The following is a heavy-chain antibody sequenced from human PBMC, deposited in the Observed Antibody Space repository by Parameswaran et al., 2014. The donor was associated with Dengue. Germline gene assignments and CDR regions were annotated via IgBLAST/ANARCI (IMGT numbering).Heavy chain of an antibody. D-gene: IGHD7-27*01. CDR2: IFSNDEK. CDR3: ARIPLGNGPGARGYGMDV. V-gene: IGHV2-26*01. J-gene: IGHJ6*02. Sequence: ARWIRQPPGKALEWLAHIFSNDEKSYSTSLKSRLTISKDTFKSQVVLTMTNMDPVDTATYYCARIPLGNGPGARGYGMDVWGQGTTVTVSS.